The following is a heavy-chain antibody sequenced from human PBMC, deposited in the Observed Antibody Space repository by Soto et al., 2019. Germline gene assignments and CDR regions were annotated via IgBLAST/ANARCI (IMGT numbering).Heavy chain of an antibody. CDR3: ARDRAYYDFWGGSPPPLYYFDY. D-gene: IGHD3-3*01. Sequence: ASVKVSCKASGYTFTSYYMHWVRQAPGQGLEWMGIINPSGGSTSYAQKFQGRVTMTRDTSTSTVYMELSSLRSEDTAVYYCARDRAYYDFWGGSPPPLYYFDYWGQGTLVTVSS. V-gene: IGHV1-46*01. CDR1: GYTFTSYY. CDR2: INPSGGST. J-gene: IGHJ4*02.